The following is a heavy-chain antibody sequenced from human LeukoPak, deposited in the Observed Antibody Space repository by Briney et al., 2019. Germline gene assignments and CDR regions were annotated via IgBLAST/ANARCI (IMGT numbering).Heavy chain of an antibody. CDR1: GGSISSYY. CDR3: ARGKTGTTPLDY. V-gene: IGHV4-59*06. Sequence: SSETLSLTCTVSGGSISSYYWSWIRQPPGKGLEWIGYIYYSGSTYYNPSLKSRVAISVDTSKNQFSLKLSSVTAADTAVYYCARGKTGTTPLDYWGQGTLVTVSS. D-gene: IGHD1-7*01. CDR2: IYYSGST. J-gene: IGHJ4*02.